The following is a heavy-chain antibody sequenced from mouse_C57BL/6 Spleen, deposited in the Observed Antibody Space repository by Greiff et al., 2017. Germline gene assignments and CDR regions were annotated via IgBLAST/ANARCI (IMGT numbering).Heavy chain of an antibody. V-gene: IGHV5-6*02. CDR3: ARREGSTTAGFAY. D-gene: IGHD1-2*01. CDR1: GFTFSSYG. Sequence: EVKLMESGGDLVKPGGSLKLSCAASGFTFSSYGMSWVRQTPDKRLEWVATISSGGSYTYYPDSVKGRFTISRDNAKNTLYLQMSSLKSEDTAMYYCARREGSTTAGFAYWGQGTLVTVSA. J-gene: IGHJ3*01. CDR2: ISSGGSYT.